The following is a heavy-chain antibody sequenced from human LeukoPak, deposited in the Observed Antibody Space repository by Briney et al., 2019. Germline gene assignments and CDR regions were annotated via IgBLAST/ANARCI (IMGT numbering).Heavy chain of an antibody. CDR1: GGSISSSNW. CDR3: ARAFWSSVTIPDAFDI. V-gene: IGHV4-4*02. Sequence: PSETLSLTCAVSGGSISSSNWWSWVRQPPGKGLEWIGEIYHSGSTNYNPSLKSRVTISVDKSKNQFSLKLSSVTAADTAVYYCARAFWSSVTIPDAFDIWGQGTMVTVSS. CDR2: IYHSGST. J-gene: IGHJ3*02. D-gene: IGHD4-17*01.